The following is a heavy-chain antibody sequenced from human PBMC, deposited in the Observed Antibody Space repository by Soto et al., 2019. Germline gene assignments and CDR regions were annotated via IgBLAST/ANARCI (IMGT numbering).Heavy chain of an antibody. D-gene: IGHD6-19*01. CDR3: AIPRDSSGWYYFDY. CDR2: IVVGSGNT. CDR1: GFTFTSSA. V-gene: IGHV1-58*01. Sequence: GASVKVSCKASGFTFTSSAVQWVRQARGQRLEWIGWIVVGSGNTNYAQKFQERVTMTEDTSTDTAYMELSSLRSEDTAVYYCAIPRDSSGWYYFDYWGQGTLVTVSS. J-gene: IGHJ4*02.